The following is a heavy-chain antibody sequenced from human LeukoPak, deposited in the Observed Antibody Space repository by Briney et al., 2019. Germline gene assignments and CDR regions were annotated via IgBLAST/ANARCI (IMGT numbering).Heavy chain of an antibody. CDR1: GGSISSYY. Sequence: SETLSLTCTVSGGSISSYYWSWIRQPPGKGLEWIGYIYYSGSTNYNPSLKSRVTISVDTSKNQFSLKLSSVTAADTAVYYCARVDTASGFDYWGQGTLVTVSS. CDR3: ARVDTASGFDY. D-gene: IGHD5-18*01. CDR2: IYYSGST. J-gene: IGHJ4*02. V-gene: IGHV4-59*12.